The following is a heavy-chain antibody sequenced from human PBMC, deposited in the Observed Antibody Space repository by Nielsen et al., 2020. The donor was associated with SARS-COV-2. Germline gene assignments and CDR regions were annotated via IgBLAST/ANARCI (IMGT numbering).Heavy chain of an antibody. CDR1: VGSFSGYY. D-gene: IGHD2-2*01. CDR3: ARGLVEPAASFHYMDI. J-gene: IGHJ6*03. CDR2: INSGGNT. V-gene: IGHV4-34*01. Sequence: SETLSLTCAVYVGSFSGYYWSWIRQPPGGGLEWIGEINSGGNTNYNPSLKSRVTISVDTSKNQFSLKLNSVTAADTAVYYCARGLVEPAASFHYMDIWGKGTTVTVSS.